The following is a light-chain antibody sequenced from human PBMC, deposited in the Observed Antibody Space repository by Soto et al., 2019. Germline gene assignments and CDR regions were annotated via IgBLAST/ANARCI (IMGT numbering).Light chain of an antibody. CDR2: EGR. CDR1: SSGVGSYDL. J-gene: IGLJ1*01. Sequence: QSALTQPASVSGSPGQSISISCTGTSSGVGSYDLVSWYQHPPGEVPKLIIYEGRQRPSGISSRFSGPKSGNTASLTISGLQAEDEGDYYCCSYAGGDASHGAFGTGTKLTVL. CDR3: CSYAGGDASHGA. V-gene: IGLV2-23*01.